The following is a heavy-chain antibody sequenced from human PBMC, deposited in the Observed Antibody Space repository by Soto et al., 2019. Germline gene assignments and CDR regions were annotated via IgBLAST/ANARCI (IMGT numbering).Heavy chain of an antibody. CDR2: ISGNGGTT. V-gene: IGHV3-23*01. D-gene: IGHD6-19*01. CDR1: GFSFNNYA. Sequence: EVQLLESGGDLVQPGGSLRLSCAASGFSFNNYAMSWVRQAPGKGLEWVSAISGNGGTTYYADPVKGRFTISRDNSKNTLYLQMNSLRVEDTALYYCAKEPLAQASGWYADFWVQGTLVTVSS. CDR3: AKEPLAQASGWYADF. J-gene: IGHJ4*02.